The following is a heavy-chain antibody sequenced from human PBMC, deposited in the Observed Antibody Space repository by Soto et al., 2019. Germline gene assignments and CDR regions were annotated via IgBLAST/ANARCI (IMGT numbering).Heavy chain of an antibody. V-gene: IGHV3-7*01. CDR1: GFMFSAYW. Sequence: EVQLVESGGRLVQPGGSLRLSCAASGFMFSAYWMSWVRQDPGKGLEWVATISGGASDKFYVDSVKGRFTISRDDSRNTLYLQMNSLRYEDTAVYYCVREDWDSFDSWGQGTLVTVSS. CDR2: ISGGASDK. CDR3: VREDWDSFDS. J-gene: IGHJ4*02. D-gene: IGHD1-26*01.